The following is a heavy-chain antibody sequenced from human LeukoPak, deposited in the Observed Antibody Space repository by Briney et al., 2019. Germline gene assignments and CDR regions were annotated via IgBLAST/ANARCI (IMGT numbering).Heavy chain of an antibody. V-gene: IGHV3-48*03. CDR2: ISSSGSTI. CDR3: GSGTRKGKKSLAGENFVRGIFFTGSFDY. CDR1: GFTFSSYE. Sequence: GGSLRLSCAASGFTFSSYEMNWVRQAPGKGLEWVSYISSSGSTIYYADSVKGRFTISRDNAKNSLYLQMNSLRAEDTAVYYFGSGTRKGKKSLAGENFVRGIFFTGSFDYGARGPLSP. D-gene: IGHD3-10*02. J-gene: IGHJ4*02.